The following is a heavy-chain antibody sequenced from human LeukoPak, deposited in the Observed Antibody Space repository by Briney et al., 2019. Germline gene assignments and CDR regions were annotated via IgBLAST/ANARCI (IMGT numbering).Heavy chain of an antibody. J-gene: IGHJ5*02. D-gene: IGHD3-9*01. Sequence: SETLSLTCTVSGGSISSYYWSWIRQPPGKGLEWIGYIYYSGSTSYNPSLKSRVTISVDTSKNQFSLKLSSVTAADTAVYYCARTYDILTGAPFDPWGQGTLVTVSS. CDR3: ARTYDILTGAPFDP. CDR2: IYYSGST. CDR1: GGSISSYY. V-gene: IGHV4-59*08.